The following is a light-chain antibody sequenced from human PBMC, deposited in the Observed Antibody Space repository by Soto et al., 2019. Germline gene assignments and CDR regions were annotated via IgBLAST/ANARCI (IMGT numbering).Light chain of an antibody. CDR2: AAS. CDR3: QQSYSLPYT. V-gene: IGKV1-39*01. CDR1: QSIDNF. Sequence: DIQMTQFPSSLSASVGDRVTITCRPSQSIDNFLNWYRQKPGKAPNLLIYAASSLQSGVSSRFSGSGSGTDFTLTISSLQPEDSATYYCQQSYSLPYTFGQGTKVEIK. J-gene: IGKJ2*01.